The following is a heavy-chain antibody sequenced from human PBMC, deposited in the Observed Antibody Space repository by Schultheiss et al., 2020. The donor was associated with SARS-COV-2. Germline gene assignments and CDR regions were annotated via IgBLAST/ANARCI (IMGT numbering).Heavy chain of an antibody. CDR1: GFTFSSYS. CDR3: ARDRSSTITGTTILDV. J-gene: IGHJ6*02. CDR2: ISSSSSYI. D-gene: IGHD1-7*01. Sequence: GGSLRLSCAASGFTFSSYSMNWVRQAPGKGLEWVSSISSSSSYIYYADSLKGRFTISRDNAKNSLYLQMNSLGAEDTAVYYCARDRSSTITGTTILDVWGQGTTVTVSS. V-gene: IGHV3-21*01.